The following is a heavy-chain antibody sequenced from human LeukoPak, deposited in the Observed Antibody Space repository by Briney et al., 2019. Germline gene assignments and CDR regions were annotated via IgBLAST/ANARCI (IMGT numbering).Heavy chain of an antibody. J-gene: IGHJ3*02. D-gene: IGHD6-19*01. CDR1: GFTFSSYA. CDR2: ISGSGGST. CDR3: AKDEGSEVAGTFDAFDI. Sequence: PGGSLRLSCAASGFTFSSYAMSWVRQAPGKGLEWVSAISGSGGSTYYADSVKGRFTISRDNSKNTLYLQMNSLRAEDTAVYYCAKDEGSEVAGTFDAFDIWGQGTMVTVSS. V-gene: IGHV3-23*01.